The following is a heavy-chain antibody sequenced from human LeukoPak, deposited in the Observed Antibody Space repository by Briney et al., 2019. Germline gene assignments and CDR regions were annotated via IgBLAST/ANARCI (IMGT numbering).Heavy chain of an antibody. V-gene: IGHV3-30*02. J-gene: IGHJ6*04. CDR3: AKEDV. CDR2: IRSDGTNE. CDR1: GFTFSNYG. Sequence: GGSLRLSCAASGFTFSNYGFHWVRQAPGKGLEWVAFIRSDGTNEYYVEYVKGRFTISRDNSKNTLYLQMHSLRAEDTAVYYCAKEDVWGKGTTVTVSS.